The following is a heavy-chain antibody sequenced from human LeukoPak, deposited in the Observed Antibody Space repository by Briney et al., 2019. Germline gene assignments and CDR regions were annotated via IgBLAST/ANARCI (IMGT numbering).Heavy chain of an antibody. D-gene: IGHD3-10*01. CDR1: GGSFSGYY. V-gene: IGHV4-34*01. CDR3: ARGSGFTPPWLDP. CDR2: INHSGST. Sequence: PSETLSLTCAVYGGSFSGYYWSWIRQPPGKGLEWIGEINHSGSTNYDPSLKSRVTISVDTSKNQFSLKLSSVTAADTAVYYCARGSGFTPPWLDPWGQGTLVTVSS. J-gene: IGHJ5*02.